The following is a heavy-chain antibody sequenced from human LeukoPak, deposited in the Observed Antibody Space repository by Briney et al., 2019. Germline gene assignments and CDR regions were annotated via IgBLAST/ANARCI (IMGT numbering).Heavy chain of an antibody. V-gene: IGHV3-23*01. Sequence: GGSLRLSCAASGFTFSGYAMSWVRQAPGKGLGWVSGISGSGDNTYYADSVKGRFTISRDNSKNTLYVQVNSLGTEDTAAYYCAKGSYYDSSGSFYFDYWGQGTLVTVSS. J-gene: IGHJ4*02. CDR1: GFTFSGYA. CDR3: AKGSYYDSSGSFYFDY. CDR2: ISGSGDNT. D-gene: IGHD3-22*01.